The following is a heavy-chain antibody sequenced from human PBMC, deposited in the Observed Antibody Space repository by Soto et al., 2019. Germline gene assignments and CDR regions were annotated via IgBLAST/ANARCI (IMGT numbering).Heavy chain of an antibody. CDR1: GFTFSSYA. J-gene: IGHJ4*02. CDR3: ARELERVFDY. CDR2: IAYDGRNK. Sequence: QVQLVESGGGVVQPGRSLRLSCAASGFTFSSYAMHWVRQAPGKGLEWVAVIAYDGRNKYYADSVKGRFTISRDNSKNTLYLQMNSLRIEDTAVYYCARELERVFDYWGQGTLLTVSS. V-gene: IGHV3-30*04. D-gene: IGHD1-1*01.